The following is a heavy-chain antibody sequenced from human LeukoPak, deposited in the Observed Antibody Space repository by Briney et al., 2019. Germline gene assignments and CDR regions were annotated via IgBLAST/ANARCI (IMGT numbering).Heavy chain of an antibody. Sequence: GGSLRLSCAASESTFSNYAMSWVRQAPGKGLEWVSAISGSGGYTYYANSEKGRFTISRDNSKNTLYLQRNSLRAEDTAVYYGAKQGAIYYDSGSYYTDWGQGTLVTVSS. D-gene: IGHD3-10*01. J-gene: IGHJ4*02. CDR3: AKQGAIYYDSGSYYTD. V-gene: IGHV3-23*01. CDR1: ESTFSNYA. CDR2: ISGSGGYT.